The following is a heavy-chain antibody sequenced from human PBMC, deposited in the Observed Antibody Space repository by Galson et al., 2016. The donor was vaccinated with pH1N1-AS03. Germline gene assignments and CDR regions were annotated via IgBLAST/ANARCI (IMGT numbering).Heavy chain of an antibody. Sequence: SLRLSCAASGFTFSSYDMSWARQAPGKGLEWVSTINGAGSGTFYAESVKGRFTISRDDSKNTLYLQMNSLRAEDTAVYYCAKDRSSRNVLGAYDYWGQGTLVTVSS. D-gene: IGHD3-10*02. CDR3: AKDRSSRNVLGAYDY. J-gene: IGHJ4*02. CDR1: GFTFSSYD. CDR2: INGAGSGT. V-gene: IGHV3-23*01.